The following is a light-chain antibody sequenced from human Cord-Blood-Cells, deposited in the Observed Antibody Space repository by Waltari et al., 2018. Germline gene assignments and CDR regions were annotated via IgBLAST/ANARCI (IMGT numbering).Light chain of an antibody. Sequence: SYELTQPPSVSVSPGQTARINCSGDALPKQYAYWYQQKPGQAPVLVICKDSERPSGIPERFSGSSSGTTVTLTISGVQAEDEADYYCQSADSSGTYYVFGTGTKVTVL. J-gene: IGLJ1*01. CDR2: KDS. V-gene: IGLV3-25*03. CDR1: ALPKQY. CDR3: QSADSSGTYYV.